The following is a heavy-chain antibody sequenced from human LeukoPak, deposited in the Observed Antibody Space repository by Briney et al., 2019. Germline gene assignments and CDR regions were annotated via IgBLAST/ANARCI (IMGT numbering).Heavy chain of an antibody. J-gene: IGHJ4*02. CDR1: GGSISSGGYY. V-gene: IGHV4-31*03. D-gene: IGHD3-22*01. CDR3: ARVEDSSGYYGGVTDY. Sequence: PSETLSLTCTVSGGSISSGGYYWSWIRQHPGXXXXXXXXXXYSGSTYYNPSLKSRDTISVDTSKNQFSLKLSSVTAADTAVYYCARVEDSSGYYGGVTDYWGQGTLVTVSS. CDR2: XXYSGST.